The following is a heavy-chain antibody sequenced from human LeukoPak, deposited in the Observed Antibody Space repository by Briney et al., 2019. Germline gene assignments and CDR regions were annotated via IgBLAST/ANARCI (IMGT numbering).Heavy chain of an antibody. J-gene: IGHJ4*02. Sequence: GGSLRLSCAASGFTFSSYSMNWVRQAPGKGLEWVSYISSSSSTIYYADSVKGRFTISRDNAKNSLYLQMNSLRAEDTAVYYCARDISYGLYYFDYWGQGTLVTVSS. V-gene: IGHV3-48*01. D-gene: IGHD3-10*01. CDR3: ARDISYGLYYFDY. CDR2: ISSSSSTI. CDR1: GFTFSSYS.